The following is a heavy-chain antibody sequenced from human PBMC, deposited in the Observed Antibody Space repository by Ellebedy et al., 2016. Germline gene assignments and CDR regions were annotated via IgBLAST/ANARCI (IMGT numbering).Heavy chain of an antibody. CDR2: TYYSGST. D-gene: IGHD4-17*01. Sequence: SETLSLTXTASGGSISSGSYYWSWIRQHPGKGLEWIVYTYYSGSTKYYPSLKSRVTISVDTSKTHFSLKLSSVTAADTAVYFCARAVGYGDLHAFDIWGQGTMVTVSS. J-gene: IGHJ3*02. CDR3: ARAVGYGDLHAFDI. CDR1: GGSISSGSYY. V-gene: IGHV4-30-4*08.